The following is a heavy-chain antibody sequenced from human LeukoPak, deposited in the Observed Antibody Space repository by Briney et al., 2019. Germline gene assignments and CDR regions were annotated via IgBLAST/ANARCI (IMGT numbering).Heavy chain of an antibody. J-gene: IGHJ4*02. Sequence: GGSLRLSCAASGFTFSSYSMNWVRQAPGKGREWGSSISSSSSYIYYADSVKGRFTISRDNAKNSLYLQMNSLRAEDTAVYYCARDPSRYCSGGSCYADYWGQGTLVTVSS. CDR2: ISSSSSYI. CDR1: GFTFSSYS. V-gene: IGHV3-21*01. D-gene: IGHD2-15*01. CDR3: ARDPSRYCSGGSCYADY.